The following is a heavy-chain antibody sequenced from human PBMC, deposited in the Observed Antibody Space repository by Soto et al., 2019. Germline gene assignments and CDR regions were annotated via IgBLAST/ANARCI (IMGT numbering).Heavy chain of an antibody. CDR3: GRGRSGQIVVFY. D-gene: IGHD3-22*01. Sequence: ASVKVSCKASGYTFTGHYIHWVRQAPEQGPEWMGEIGPESGATRYAQKFQGRVTMIRDMSITTVYMELNNLSPDDTAVYYCGRGRSGQIVVFYWGQGTPATVSS. CDR1: GYTFTGHY. J-gene: IGHJ4*02. V-gene: IGHV1-2*02. CDR2: IGPESGAT.